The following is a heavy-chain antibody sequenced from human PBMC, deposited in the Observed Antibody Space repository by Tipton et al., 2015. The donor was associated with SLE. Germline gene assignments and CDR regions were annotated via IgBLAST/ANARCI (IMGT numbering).Heavy chain of an antibody. CDR2: ISSSSSTI. D-gene: IGHD3-3*01. CDR3: ARDFGPRITIFGVVIDDAFDI. Sequence: SLRLSCAASGFTFSSYSMNWVRQAPGKGLEWVSYISSSSSTIYYADSVKGRFTISRDNAKNSLYLQMNSLRAEDTAVYYCARDFGPRITIFGVVIDDAFDIWGQGTMVTVSS. V-gene: IGHV3-48*01. J-gene: IGHJ3*02. CDR1: GFTFSSYS.